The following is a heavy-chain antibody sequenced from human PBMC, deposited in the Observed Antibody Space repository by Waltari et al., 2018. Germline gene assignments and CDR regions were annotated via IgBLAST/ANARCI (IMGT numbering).Heavy chain of an antibody. CDR2: ISVSSSST. D-gene: IGHD3-16*02. V-gene: IGHV3-23*01. Sequence: EVQWLESGGGLVQPGGSLRLSCAASGFTFGNFALSWVRQAPGKGLEWISGISVSSSSTYYADSVKGRFTISRDNSKNTLYLQMNSLRVEDTAVYFCAKVEGGIVTRYYALDIWGQGTMVTVSS. CDR3: AKVEGGIVTRYYALDI. CDR1: GFTFGNFA. J-gene: IGHJ3*02.